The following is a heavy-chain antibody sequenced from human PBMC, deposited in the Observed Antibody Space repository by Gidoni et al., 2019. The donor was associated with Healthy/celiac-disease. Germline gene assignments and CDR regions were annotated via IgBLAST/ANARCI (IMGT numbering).Heavy chain of an antibody. Sequence: GSFSGYSWCLIRQPPGKGLEWIGEINHSGSTNYNPSLKSRVTISVDTSKNQFSLKLSSVTAADTAVYYCARRGITMVRGVKSFSYWGQGTLVTVSS. CDR2: INHSGST. J-gene: IGHJ4*02. CDR3: ARRGITMVRGVKSFSY. CDR1: GSFSGYS. V-gene: IGHV4-34*01. D-gene: IGHD3-10*01.